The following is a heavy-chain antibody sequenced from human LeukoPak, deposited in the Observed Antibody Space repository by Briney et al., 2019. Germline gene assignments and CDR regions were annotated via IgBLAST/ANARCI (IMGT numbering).Heavy chain of an antibody. CDR1: GFTFSSYA. J-gene: IGHJ4*02. D-gene: IGHD6-13*01. CDR2: ISGSGGST. CDR3: AKDFEYSGYSSSNFDY. Sequence: GGSLRLSCAASGFTFSSYAMSWVRQAPGKRLEGVSGISGSGGSTYYADSVKGRFTISRDNSKNTLFLQMNSLRAEDTAVYYCAKDFEYSGYSSSNFDYWGQGTLVTVSS. V-gene: IGHV3-23*01.